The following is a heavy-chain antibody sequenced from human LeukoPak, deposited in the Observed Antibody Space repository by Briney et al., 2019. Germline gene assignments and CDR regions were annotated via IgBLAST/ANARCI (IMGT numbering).Heavy chain of an antibody. V-gene: IGHV3-33*01. CDR2: IWYDGSNK. CDR1: GFTFSSYG. CDR3: ARTPGGCSGGSCYSGSFDY. D-gene: IGHD2-15*01. J-gene: IGHJ4*02. Sequence: PGGSLRLSCAASGFTFSSYGMHWVRQAPGKGLEWVAVIWYDGSNKYYADSVKGRFTISRDNSKYTLYLQMNSLRAEDTAVYYCARTPGGCSGGSCYSGSFDYWGQGTLVTVSS.